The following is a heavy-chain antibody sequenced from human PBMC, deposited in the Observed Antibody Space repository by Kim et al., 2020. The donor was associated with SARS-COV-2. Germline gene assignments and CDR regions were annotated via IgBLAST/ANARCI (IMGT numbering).Heavy chain of an antibody. Sequence: SETLSLTCTVSGYSISSGYYWGWIRQPPGKGLEWIGSIYHSGSTYYNPSLKSRVTISVDTSKNQFSLKLSSVTAADTAVYYCARDLPPPLLWFRQYYYYYGMDVWGQGTTVTVSS. CDR2: IYHSGST. CDR1: GYSISSGYY. D-gene: IGHD3-10*01. CDR3: ARDLPPPLLWFRQYYYYYGMDV. J-gene: IGHJ6*02. V-gene: IGHV4-38-2*02.